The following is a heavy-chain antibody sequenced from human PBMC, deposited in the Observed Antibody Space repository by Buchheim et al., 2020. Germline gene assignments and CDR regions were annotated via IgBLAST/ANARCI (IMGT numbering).Heavy chain of an antibody. V-gene: IGHV4-61*02. CDR3: AREGPYCSGGSCYTYGMDV. Sequence: QVQLQESGPGLVKPSQTLSLTCTVSGGSISSGSYYWSWIRQPAGKGLEWIGRIYNSGSTNYNPSLKSRLTISVDTSKNQFSLKLSSVTAADTAVYYCAREGPYCSGGSCYTYGMDVWGQGTT. CDR1: GGSISSGSYY. D-gene: IGHD2-15*01. J-gene: IGHJ6*02. CDR2: IYNSGST.